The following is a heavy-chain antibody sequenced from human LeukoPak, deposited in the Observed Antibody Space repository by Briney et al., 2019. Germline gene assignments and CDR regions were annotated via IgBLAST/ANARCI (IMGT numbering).Heavy chain of an antibody. CDR3: ARTRYGGYCSSTSCKRSWFDP. CDR1: GGSFSGYY. J-gene: IGHJ5*02. D-gene: IGHD2-2*01. CDR2: INHSGST. Sequence: PSETLSLTCAVYGGSFSGYYWSWIRQPPGKGLEWIGEINHSGSTNYNPSLKSRVTISVDTSKNQFSLKLSSVTAADTAVYYCARTRYGGYCSSTSCKRSWFDPWGQGTLVTVSS. V-gene: IGHV4-34*01.